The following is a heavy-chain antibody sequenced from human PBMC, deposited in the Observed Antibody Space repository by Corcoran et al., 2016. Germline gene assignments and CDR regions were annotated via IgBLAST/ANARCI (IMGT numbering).Heavy chain of an antibody. V-gene: IGHV3-23*01. CDR3: ARGIAARRLGGTPRSRFDP. CDR2: ISGSGGNT. D-gene: IGHD6-6*01. CDR1: GFSFSNFA. Sequence: EVQLLESGGGLVQPGGSLRLSCAASGFSFSNFAMSWVRQTPGKGLEWVSAISGSGGNTYYADSVKGRFTISRDNSKNTLYLQMNSLRSEDTAVYYCARGIAARRLGGTPRSRFDPWGQGTLVTVSS. J-gene: IGHJ5*02.